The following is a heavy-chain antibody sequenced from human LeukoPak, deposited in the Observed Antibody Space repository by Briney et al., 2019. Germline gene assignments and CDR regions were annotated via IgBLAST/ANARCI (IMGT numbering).Heavy chain of an antibody. D-gene: IGHD6-19*01. CDR2: INTDGTVT. CDR1: GFTFSKYW. J-gene: IGHJ4*02. V-gene: IGHV3-74*01. CDR3: ATKQWLAPPPDS. Sequence: GGSLRLSCAASGFTFSKYWMLSVRQAPGKGLESVSRINTDGTVTTYADSVKGRFTVSSDNADNKMFLQMNSVRDEDTAVYYCATKQWLAPPPDSWGQGTPVTVSS.